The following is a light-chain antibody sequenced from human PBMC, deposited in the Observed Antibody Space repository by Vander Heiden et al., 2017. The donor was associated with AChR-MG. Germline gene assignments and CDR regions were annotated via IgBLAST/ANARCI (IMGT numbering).Light chain of an antibody. CDR3: QQYNNWPPYT. V-gene: IGKV3-15*01. Sequence: EIVMTQSPATLSVSPGERATLSCRASQSVSSNLAWYQQKSGQAPRLLIYGASTRATGLPARFRGSGSGTEFTLTISSLQSEDFAVYYCQQYNNWPPYTFGQGTKLEIK. CDR1: QSVSSN. CDR2: GAS. J-gene: IGKJ2*01.